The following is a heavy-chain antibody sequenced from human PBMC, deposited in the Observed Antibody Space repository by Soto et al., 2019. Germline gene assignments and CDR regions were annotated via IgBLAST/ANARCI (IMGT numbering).Heavy chain of an antibody. CDR2: IRIDSNHI. CDR3: ARDLSYAFDY. V-gene: IGHV3-48*02. D-gene: IGHD1-26*01. Sequence: EVQLVESGGGLVQPGGSLRLSCAASGFIFTSYSMNWVRQAPGKGLEWLSYIRIDSNHIGYADSVRGRFTISSDIAKNSLYLQTNSLRDEDTAVYYCARDLSYAFDYWGQGTLVTVSS. CDR1: GFIFTSYS. J-gene: IGHJ4*02.